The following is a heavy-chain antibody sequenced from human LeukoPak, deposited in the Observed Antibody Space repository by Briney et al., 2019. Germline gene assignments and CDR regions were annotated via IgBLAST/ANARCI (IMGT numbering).Heavy chain of an antibody. CDR3: ARDSGSSGYSSH. Sequence: GGSLRLSCAASEFSVGSNYMTWVRQAPGKGLEWVSLIYSGGSTYYADSVKGRFTISRDNSKNSLYLQMNSLRAEDTAVYYCARDSGSSGYSSHWGQGTLVTVSS. CDR1: EFSVGSNY. V-gene: IGHV3-66*01. CDR2: IYSGGST. D-gene: IGHD3-22*01. J-gene: IGHJ4*02.